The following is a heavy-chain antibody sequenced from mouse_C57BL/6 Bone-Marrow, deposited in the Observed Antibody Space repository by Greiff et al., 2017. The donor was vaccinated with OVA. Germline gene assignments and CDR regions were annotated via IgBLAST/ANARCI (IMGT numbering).Heavy chain of an antibody. J-gene: IGHJ2*01. CDR2: ISSGGSYT. Sequence: EVQLVESGGDLVKPGGSLKLSCAASGFTFSSYGMSWVRQTPDKRLEWVATISSGGSYTYYPDSVKGRFTISRDNAKNTLYLQMSSLKSEDTAMYYCARHEVTHYCDYWGQGTTLTVSA. D-gene: IGHD2-2*01. CDR1: GFTFSSYG. CDR3: ARHEVTHYCDY. V-gene: IGHV5-6*01.